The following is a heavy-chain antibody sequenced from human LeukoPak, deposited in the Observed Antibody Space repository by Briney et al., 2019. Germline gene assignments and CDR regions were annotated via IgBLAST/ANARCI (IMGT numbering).Heavy chain of an antibody. J-gene: IGHJ3*02. D-gene: IGHD3-16*01. CDR1: GFTFSSYS. Sequence: GGPLRLSCAASGFTFSSYSMNWVRQAPGKGLEWVSYISSSSSTIYYADSVKGRFTISRDNAKNSLYLQMNSLRDEDTAVYYCARDGPLGNYDYVWEYWGAFDIWGQGTMVTVSS. CDR2: ISSSSSTI. CDR3: ARDGPLGNYDYVWEYWGAFDI. V-gene: IGHV3-48*02.